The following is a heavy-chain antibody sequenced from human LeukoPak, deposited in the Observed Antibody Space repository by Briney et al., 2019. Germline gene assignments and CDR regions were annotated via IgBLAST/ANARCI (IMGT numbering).Heavy chain of an antibody. CDR3: AKGGHYSFFDY. V-gene: IGHV3-23*01. Sequence: PGGSLRLSCTASGLIFRNYAMTWVRQAPRKGLEWVSTISGDGTETFYADSVKGRFTISRDNSKNTHYLQMSSLRAKDTGIYYCAKGGHYSFFDYWGQGTLVTVSS. CDR2: ISGDGTET. CDR1: GLIFRNYA. D-gene: IGHD4-11*01. J-gene: IGHJ4*02.